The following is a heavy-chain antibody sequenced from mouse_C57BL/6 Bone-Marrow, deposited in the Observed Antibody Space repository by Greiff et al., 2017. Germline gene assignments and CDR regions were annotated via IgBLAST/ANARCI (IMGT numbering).Heavy chain of an antibody. CDR2: IYPGSGST. D-gene: IGHD1-1*01. V-gene: IGHV1-55*01. J-gene: IGHJ1*03. CDR1: GYTFTSYW. CDR3: AQVAYYYGSSCGDFDV. Sequence: QVQLQQPGAELVKPGASVKMSCKASGYTFTSYWITWVKQRPGQGLEWIRDIYPGSGSTNYNEKFKSKATLTVDTSSSTAYMQLSSLTSEDSAVXYWAQVAYYYGSSCGDFDVWGTGTTVTVSS.